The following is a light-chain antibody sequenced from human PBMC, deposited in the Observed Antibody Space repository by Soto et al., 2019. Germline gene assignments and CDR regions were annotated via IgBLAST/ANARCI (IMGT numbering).Light chain of an antibody. V-gene: IGKV3-20*01. Sequence: EIVLTQSPGTLSLSPGERATLSCRTSQSVSNNYLAWYQQKPGQAPRLLISGASTRATGIPDRFSGSGAGTDFTLTISRLEPEDFAVYYCQQYGSSFTFGPGTKVDIK. J-gene: IGKJ3*01. CDR2: GAS. CDR1: QSVSNNY. CDR3: QQYGSSFT.